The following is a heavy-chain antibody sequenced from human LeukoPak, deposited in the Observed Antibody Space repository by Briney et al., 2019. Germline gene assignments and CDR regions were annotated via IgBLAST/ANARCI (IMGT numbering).Heavy chain of an antibody. CDR1: GFTFSSYA. CDR2: ISGSGGST. CDR3: AKNLVGATTPPPYYFDY. Sequence: GGSLRLSCVASGFTFSSYAMSWVRQAPGKGLEWVSVISGSGGSTYYADSVKGRFTISRDNSKNTLFLQMNSLRAEDTAVYYCAKNLVGATTPPPYYFDYWGQGTLVTVSS. D-gene: IGHD1-26*01. V-gene: IGHV3-23*01. J-gene: IGHJ4*02.